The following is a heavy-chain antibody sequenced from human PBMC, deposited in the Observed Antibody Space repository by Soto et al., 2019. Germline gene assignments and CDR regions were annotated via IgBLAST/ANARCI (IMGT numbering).Heavy chain of an antibody. J-gene: IGHJ6*02. CDR2: ISAGGGST. CDR1: RFTFSSYA. Sequence: EVQLLESGGGLVQPGGSLRLSCAASRFTFSSYAMSWVRQAPGKGLEWVSSISAGGGSTYYADSVKGRFTISRDNSKNTLYLQMNSLRAEDTDLYYCAKGAAFYYYYGMDVWGQGTTVTVSS. V-gene: IGHV3-23*01. D-gene: IGHD2-15*01. CDR3: AKGAAFYYYYGMDV.